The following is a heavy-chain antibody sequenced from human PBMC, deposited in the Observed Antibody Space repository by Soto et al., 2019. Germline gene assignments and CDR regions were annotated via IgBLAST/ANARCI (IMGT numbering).Heavy chain of an antibody. D-gene: IGHD4-4*01. V-gene: IGHV1-2*04. Sequence: HVQLVQSGAEVKKPGASVKVSCKASGYTFTGYYMHWVRQAPGQGLEWMGWINPNSGGTNYAQKCQGWVTMTRDTSISTAYMGLSRLRSDDTAVYYCARPLYSNYNSHAFDIWGQGTMVTVSS. CDR3: ARPLYSNYNSHAFDI. J-gene: IGHJ3*02. CDR2: INPNSGGT. CDR1: GYTFTGYY.